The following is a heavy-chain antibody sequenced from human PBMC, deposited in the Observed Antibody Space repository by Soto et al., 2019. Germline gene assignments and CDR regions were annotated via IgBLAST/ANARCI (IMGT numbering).Heavy chain of an antibody. CDR1: GYNVATSW. Sequence: ESLKISCQGAGYNVATSWNAWVRQMPGKGLEWMGIIYPGASEARYSPSFQGHVTFSADKSISTAYMQWARLKASDTAMYFCAIHVDNWGAPYHLDSWGHGTLDTGSS. CDR3: AIHVDNWGAPYHLDS. CDR2: IYPGASEA. D-gene: IGHD3-16*01. J-gene: IGHJ4*01. V-gene: IGHV5-51*01.